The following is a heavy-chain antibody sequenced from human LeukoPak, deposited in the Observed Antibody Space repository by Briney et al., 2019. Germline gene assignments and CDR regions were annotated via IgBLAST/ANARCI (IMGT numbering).Heavy chain of an antibody. V-gene: IGHV3-23*01. CDR3: AKDTSGYSDY. D-gene: IGHD2-15*01. J-gene: IGHJ4*02. Sequence: PGGSLRLSCAASGFTFSIYAMSWVRQAPGKGLEWVSAISGSGGTTYYADSVRGRFTISRDNSKNTLYLQMNSLRAEDTAVYFCAKDTSGYSDYWGQGTLVTVSS. CDR1: GFTFSIYA. CDR2: ISGSGGTT.